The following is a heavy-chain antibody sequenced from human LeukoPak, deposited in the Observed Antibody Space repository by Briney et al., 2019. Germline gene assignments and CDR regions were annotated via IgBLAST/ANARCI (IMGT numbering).Heavy chain of an antibody. Sequence: PGGSLRLSCAASGFTVSSNYMGWVRQAPGKGLEWVSVIYSGGSTYYADSVKGRFTISRDNSKNTLYLQMNSLRAEDTAVYYCARAGRIAVAGYYYYGMDVWGKGTTVTVSS. J-gene: IGHJ6*04. CDR3: ARAGRIAVAGYYYYGMDV. CDR2: IYSGGST. D-gene: IGHD6-19*01. V-gene: IGHV3-53*01. CDR1: GFTVSSNY.